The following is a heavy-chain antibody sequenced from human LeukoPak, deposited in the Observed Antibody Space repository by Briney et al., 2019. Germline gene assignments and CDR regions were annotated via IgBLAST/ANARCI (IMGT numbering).Heavy chain of an antibody. V-gene: IGHV3-23*01. CDR3: AKRSGGSCYSSFDY. J-gene: IGHJ4*02. CDR2: ISGSGGST. D-gene: IGHD2-15*01. Sequence: PGGSLRLSCAASGFTFSSYAMSWVRQAPGKGLEWGSAISGSGGSTYYADSVKDRFTISRDNSKNTLYQQMNSLRAEDTAVYYCAKRSGGSCYSSFDYWGQGTLVTVSS. CDR1: GFTFSSYA.